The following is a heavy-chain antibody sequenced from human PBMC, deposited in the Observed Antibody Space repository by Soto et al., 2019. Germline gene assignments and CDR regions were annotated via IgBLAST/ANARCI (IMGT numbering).Heavy chain of an antibody. CDR3: ASLNSSRTPAFDY. CDR2: IYYSGST. V-gene: IGHV4-31*03. CDR1: GGSISSGGYY. J-gene: IGHJ4*02. D-gene: IGHD6-13*01. Sequence: QVQLQESGPGLVKPSQTLSLTCTVSGGSISSGGYYWSWIRQHPGKGLEWIGYIYYSGSTYYNPSLKSRVTISVDTSKNQLSLKMSSVTAADTAVYYCASLNSSRTPAFDYWGQGTLVTVSS.